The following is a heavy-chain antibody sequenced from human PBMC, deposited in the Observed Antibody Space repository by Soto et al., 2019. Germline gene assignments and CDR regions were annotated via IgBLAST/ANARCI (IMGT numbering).Heavy chain of an antibody. CDR2: IDYSGRT. CDR3: ARGIWFGPPYGLDI. CDR1: GGTISSGGYY. Sequence: PSETLSLTCIVSGGTISSGGYYWSWIRQHQGKGLEWIGYIDYSGRTYDNPSLKSRVTISVDTSKNQFSLKLSSVTAADTAVYYCARGIWFGPPYGLDIWGKETTVIISS. V-gene: IGHV4-31*03. J-gene: IGHJ6*04. D-gene: IGHD3-10*01.